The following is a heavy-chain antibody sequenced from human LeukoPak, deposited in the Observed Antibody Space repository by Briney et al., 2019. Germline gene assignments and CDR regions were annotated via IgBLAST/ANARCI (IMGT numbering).Heavy chain of an antibody. V-gene: IGHV4-39*01. D-gene: IGHD3-3*01. CDR1: GGSISSSSYY. J-gene: IGHJ5*02. Sequence: PSETLSLTCTVSGGSISSSSYYWGWIRQPPGKGLEWIGSIYYSGSTYYNPSLKSRVTISVDTSKNQFSLKLSSVTAADTAVYYCARHGRFLESLYHWGQGTLVTVSS. CDR2: IYYSGST. CDR3: ARHGRFLESLYH.